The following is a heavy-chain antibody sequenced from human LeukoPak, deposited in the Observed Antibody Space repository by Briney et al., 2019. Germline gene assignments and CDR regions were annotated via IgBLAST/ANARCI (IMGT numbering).Heavy chain of an antibody. J-gene: IGHJ4*02. D-gene: IGHD3-10*01. CDR1: GFTFGNYA. CDR2: ISGTGGST. V-gene: IGHV3-23*01. CDR3: ARTTTPHYYGSGSYALGY. Sequence: GGSLRLSCAASGFTFGNYAMNWVRQAPGRGLEWVSAISGTGGSTYYADSVKGRFTISRDNSKNTLYLQMSSLSAEDTAVYYCARTTTPHYYGSGSYALGYWGQGTLVTVPS.